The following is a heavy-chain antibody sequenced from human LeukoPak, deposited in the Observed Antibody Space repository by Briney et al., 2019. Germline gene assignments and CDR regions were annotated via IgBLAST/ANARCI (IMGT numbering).Heavy chain of an antibody. CDR1: GFTFSSYA. CDR3: ARARDYDFWSGYYQNFDY. J-gene: IGHJ4*02. Sequence: GGSLRLSCAASGFTFSSYAMHWVRQAPGKGLEWVAVISYDGSNKYYADSVKGRFTISRDNSKNTLYLQMNSLRAEGTAVYYCARARDYDFWSGYYQNFDYWGQGTLVTVSS. CDR2: ISYDGSNK. D-gene: IGHD3-3*01. V-gene: IGHV3-30*04.